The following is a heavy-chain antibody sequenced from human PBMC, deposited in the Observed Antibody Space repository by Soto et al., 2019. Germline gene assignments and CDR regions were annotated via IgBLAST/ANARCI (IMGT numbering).Heavy chain of an antibody. CDR2: IGSNGADK. Sequence: PVGSLRLSCAASGITFSTYATSWVRRAPGKGLEWVSTIGSNGADKQYADFVKGRFTVSRDSSKSTLSLQMNSLRAEDTAVYYCAADYLRHNSLNGYYYSYGMDVWGQGTTVTVSS. V-gene: IGHV3-23*01. J-gene: IGHJ6*02. CDR1: GITFSTYA. CDR3: AADYLRHNSLNGYYYSYGMDV. D-gene: IGHD4-17*01.